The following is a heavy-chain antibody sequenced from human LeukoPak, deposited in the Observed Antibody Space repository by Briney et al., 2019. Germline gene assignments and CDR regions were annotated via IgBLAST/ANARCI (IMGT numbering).Heavy chain of an antibody. V-gene: IGHV3-30-3*01. CDR1: GFTFSSYA. J-gene: IGHJ4*02. CDR2: ISYDGSNK. Sequence: PGRSLRLSCAASGFTFSSYAMHWVRQAPGKGLEWVAVISYDGSNKYYADSVKGRFTISRDNSKNTLYLQMNSLRAEDTAVYYCARGAVWWSAYHRPFDYWGQGTLVTVSS. CDR3: ARGAVWWSAYHRPFDY. D-gene: IGHD3-3*01.